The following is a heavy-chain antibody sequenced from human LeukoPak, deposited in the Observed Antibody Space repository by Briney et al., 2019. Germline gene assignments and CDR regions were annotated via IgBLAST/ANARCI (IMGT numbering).Heavy chain of an antibody. CDR2: IYYSGST. CDR3: ARHRRDMDV. V-gene: IGHV4-59*08. J-gene: IGHJ6*02. Sequence: SETLSLTCTVSGGSISSYYWSWIRQPPGKGLEWIGYIYYSGSTNYNPSPKSRVTISVDTSKNQFSLKLSSVTAADTAVYYCARHRRDMDVWGQGTTVTVSS. CDR1: GGSISSYY.